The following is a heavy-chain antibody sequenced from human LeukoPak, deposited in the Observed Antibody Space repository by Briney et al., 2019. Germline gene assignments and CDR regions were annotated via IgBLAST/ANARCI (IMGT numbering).Heavy chain of an antibody. J-gene: IGHJ3*02. CDR3: ARASTRYAFDI. V-gene: IGHV1-18*01. CDR1: GYTFTNYA. CDR2: ISAYNGNT. Sequence: ASVKVSCKASGYTFTNYAINWVRQAPGQGLEWMGWISAYNGNTNYAQKLQGRVTMTTDTSTSTAYMELRSLRSDDTAVYYCARASTRYAFDIWGQGTMVTVSS.